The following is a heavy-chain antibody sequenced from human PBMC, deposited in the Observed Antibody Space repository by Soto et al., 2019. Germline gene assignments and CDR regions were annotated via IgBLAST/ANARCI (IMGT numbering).Heavy chain of an antibody. CDR3: ALGGGYCSGGSCYSHSSGWYYFDY. V-gene: IGHV4-59*08. Sequence: SETLSLTCTVSGGSISSYYWSWIRQPPGKGLEWIGYIYYSGSTNYNPSLKSRVTISVDTSKNQFSLKLSSVTAADTAVYYCALGGGYCSGGSCYSHSSGWYYFDYWGQGTLVTVSS. CDR1: GGSISSYY. J-gene: IGHJ4*02. CDR2: IYYSGST. D-gene: IGHD2-15*01.